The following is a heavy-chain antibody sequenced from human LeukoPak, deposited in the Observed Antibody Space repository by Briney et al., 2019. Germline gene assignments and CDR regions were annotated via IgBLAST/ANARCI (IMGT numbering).Heavy chain of an antibody. V-gene: IGHV3-11*01. CDR3: APDMLAVAGSEDY. Sequence: GGSLRLSCAASGFTFSDYYMSWIRQAPGKGLEWVSYISSSGSTIYYADSVKGRFTISRDNSKNTLYLQMNSLRAEDTAVYYCAPDMLAVAGSEDYWGQGTLVTVSS. J-gene: IGHJ4*02. D-gene: IGHD6-19*01. CDR2: ISSSGSTI. CDR1: GFTFSDYY.